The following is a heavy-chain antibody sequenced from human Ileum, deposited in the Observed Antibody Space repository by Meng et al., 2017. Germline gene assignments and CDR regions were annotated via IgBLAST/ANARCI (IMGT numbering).Heavy chain of an antibody. CDR3: AKGGSVVRGVTPHFDY. CDR1: GFTFSSYW. D-gene: IGHD3-10*01. V-gene: IGHV3-7*03. Sequence: GESLKISCAASGFTFSSYWMTWVRQAPGQGLEWVANIKQDGNEMYYLDSVKGRFTISRDNSKNTLYLQMNSLRAEDTAVYFCAKGGSVVRGVTPHFDYWGKGTLVTVS. CDR2: IKQDGNEM. J-gene: IGHJ4*02.